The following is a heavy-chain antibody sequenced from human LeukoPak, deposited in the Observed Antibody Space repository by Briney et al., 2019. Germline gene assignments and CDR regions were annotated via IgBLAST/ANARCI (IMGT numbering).Heavy chain of an antibody. Sequence: PGGSLRLSCAASGFTFSSYSMNWVRQAPGKGLEWVSSISSSSSYIYYADSVKGRFTISRDNAKNSLYLQMNSLRAEDTAVYYCAREDDFWSGYPLDYWGQGTLVTVSS. D-gene: IGHD3-3*01. V-gene: IGHV3-21*01. CDR1: GFTFSSYS. CDR3: AREDDFWSGYPLDY. CDR2: ISSSSSYI. J-gene: IGHJ4*02.